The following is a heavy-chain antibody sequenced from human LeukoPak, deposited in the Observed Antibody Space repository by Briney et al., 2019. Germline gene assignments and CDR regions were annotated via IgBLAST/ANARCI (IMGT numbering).Heavy chain of an antibody. CDR2: IRYDGSNK. V-gene: IGHV3-30*02. CDR1: GFTFSSYS. D-gene: IGHD6-6*01. J-gene: IGHJ3*02. CDR3: AKVSVAARLPGAFDI. Sequence: GGSLRLSCAASGFTFSSYSMNWVRQAPGKGLEWVAFIRYDGSNKYYADSVKGRFTISRDNSKNTLYLQMNSLRAEDTAVYYCAKVSVAARLPGAFDIWGQGTMVTVSS.